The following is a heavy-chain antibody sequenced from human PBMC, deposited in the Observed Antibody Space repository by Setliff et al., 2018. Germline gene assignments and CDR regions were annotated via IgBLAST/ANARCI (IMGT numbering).Heavy chain of an antibody. J-gene: IGHJ4*02. CDR1: GFGFTTFG. CDR2: ISPYSGNT. Sequence: ASVKVSCKTSGFGFTTFGFSWVRQAPGQGLEWLGSISPYSGNTNYPQWLQDRVTMTIDTSATTVYMELKSLTSDDTAFYYCARSSAPSVVLAADFDYWGQGTLVTVSS. CDR3: ARSSAPSVVLAADFDY. V-gene: IGHV1-18*01. D-gene: IGHD6-19*01.